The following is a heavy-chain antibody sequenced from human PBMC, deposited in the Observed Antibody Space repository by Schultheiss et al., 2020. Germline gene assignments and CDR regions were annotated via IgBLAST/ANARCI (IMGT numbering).Heavy chain of an antibody. CDR1: GYSFTSYW. CDR2: IYPGDSDT. Sequence: GESLKISCKGSGYSFTSYWIAWVRQMPGKGLEWVGIIYPGDSDTRYSPSFQGQVTISADKSISTAYLQWSSLKASDTAMYYCARGEYMVRGVIGFDHWGQGTLVTISS. CDR3: ARGEYMVRGVIGFDH. V-gene: IGHV5-51*01. D-gene: IGHD3-10*01. J-gene: IGHJ5*02.